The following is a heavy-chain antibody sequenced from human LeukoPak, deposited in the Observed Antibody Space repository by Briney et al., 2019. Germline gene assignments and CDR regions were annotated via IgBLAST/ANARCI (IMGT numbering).Heavy chain of an antibody. Sequence: SVKVSCKASGGTFSSYAISWVRQAPGQGLEWMGGIIPIFGIANYAQKFQGRVTITADESTSTAYMELSSLRSEDTAVYYCARVSLGNEPGSPQNYDYYGMDVWGQGTTVTVSS. CDR3: ARVSLGNEPGSPQNYDYYGMDV. CDR2: IIPIFGIA. J-gene: IGHJ6*02. CDR1: GGTFSSYA. V-gene: IGHV1-69*13.